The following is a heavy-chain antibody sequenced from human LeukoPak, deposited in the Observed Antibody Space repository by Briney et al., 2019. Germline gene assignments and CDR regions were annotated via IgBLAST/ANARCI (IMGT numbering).Heavy chain of an antibody. CDR1: GFTFSSYG. CDR2: IWYDGSTK. Sequence: GSLRLSCAASGFTFSSYGMHWVRQAPGKGLEWVAVIWYDGSTKYYADSVKGRFIISRDNSKNTLYLQMNSLRAEDTAVYYCARDGIGAATVEYYFDYWGQGTLVAVSS. V-gene: IGHV3-33*01. CDR3: ARDGIGAATVEYYFDY. J-gene: IGHJ4*02. D-gene: IGHD2-15*01.